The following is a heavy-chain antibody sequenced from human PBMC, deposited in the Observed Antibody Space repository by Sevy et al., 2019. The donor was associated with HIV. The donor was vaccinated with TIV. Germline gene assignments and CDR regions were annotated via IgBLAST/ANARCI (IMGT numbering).Heavy chain of an antibody. Sequence: SETLSLTCAVSGGSISSGGYSWSWIRQPPGKGLEWIGYIYHSGSTYYNPSLKSRVTISVDRSKNQFSLKLSSVTAADTAVYYCARALYDFWSGYNQPTFDYWGQGTLVTVSS. CDR1: GGSISSGGYS. CDR3: ARALYDFWSGYNQPTFDY. D-gene: IGHD3-3*01. V-gene: IGHV4-30-2*01. CDR2: IYHSGST. J-gene: IGHJ4*02.